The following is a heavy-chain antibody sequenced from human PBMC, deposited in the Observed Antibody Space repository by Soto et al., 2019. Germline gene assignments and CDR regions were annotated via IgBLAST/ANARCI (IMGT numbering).Heavy chain of an antibody. CDR2: ISAYNGNT. CDR3: ARHTYDFWSGYMPGGYYYYYMDV. Sequence: ASVKVSCKASGYTFTSYGISWVRQAPGQGLEWMGWISAYNGNTNYAQKLQGRVTMTTDTSTSTAYMELRSLRSDDTAVYYCARHTYDFWSGYMPGGYYYYYMDVWGKGTTVTVSS. J-gene: IGHJ6*03. CDR1: GYTFTSYG. D-gene: IGHD3-3*01. V-gene: IGHV1-18*01.